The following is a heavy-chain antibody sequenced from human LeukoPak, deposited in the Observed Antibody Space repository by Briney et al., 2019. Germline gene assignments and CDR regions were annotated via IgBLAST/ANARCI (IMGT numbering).Heavy chain of an antibody. V-gene: IGHV7-4-1*02. CDR3: SSYDSSGYDPY. Sequence: ASLKVSCKASGYTFTSYAMNWVRQAPGQRLVWGGGINTNTGNPTYAQGFTGRFVFSLDTSVSTAYLQISSLKAEDTAVYYCSSYDSSGYDPYWGQGTLVTVSS. J-gene: IGHJ4*02. CDR2: INTNTGNP. CDR1: GYTFTSYA. D-gene: IGHD3-22*01.